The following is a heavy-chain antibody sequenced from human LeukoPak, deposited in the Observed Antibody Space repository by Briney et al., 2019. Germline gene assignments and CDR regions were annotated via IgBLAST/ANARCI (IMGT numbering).Heavy chain of an antibody. CDR3: ARDLSGVTGYTYGRGIDY. V-gene: IGHV3-11*04. J-gene: IGHJ4*02. D-gene: IGHD5-18*01. Sequence: GGSLRLSCAASGFTFSDYYMSWIRQAPGKGLEWVSYISSSGSTIYYADSVKGRFTISRDNAKTSLYLQMNSLRAEDTAVYYCARDLSGVTGYTYGRGIDYWGQGTLVTVSS. CDR2: ISSSGSTI. CDR1: GFTFSDYY.